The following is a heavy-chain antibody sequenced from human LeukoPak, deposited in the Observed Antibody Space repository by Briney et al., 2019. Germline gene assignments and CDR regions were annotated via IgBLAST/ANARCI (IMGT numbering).Heavy chain of an antibody. CDR1: GFTFSSYA. Sequence: SGGSLSLSSAASGFTFSSYAMHWVPQAPGTGLEYVSAISSDGSNTYYANSVKGRFTISTDNCKDSMYLQVGSLSDEDMAVYYCARGFPSPDKRPCWGQGTLVTVSS. V-gene: IGHV3-64*01. J-gene: IGHJ4*02. D-gene: IGHD3-10*01. CDR3: ARGFPSPDKRPC. CDR2: ISSDGSNT.